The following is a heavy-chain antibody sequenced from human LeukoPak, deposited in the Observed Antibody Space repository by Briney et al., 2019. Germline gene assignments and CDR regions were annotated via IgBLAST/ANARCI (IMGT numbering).Heavy chain of an antibody. CDR3: ARDPSTRLYYYDSSGYSYYFDY. CDR1: GGSISSSSYS. Sequence: SETLSLTCTVSGGSISSSSYSWGWIRQPPGKGLEWIGSIYYSGSTYYNPSLKSRVTISVDTSKNQFSLKLSSVTAADTAVYCCARDPSTRLYYYDSSGYSYYFDYWGQGTLVTVSS. CDR2: IYYSGST. J-gene: IGHJ4*02. D-gene: IGHD3-22*01. V-gene: IGHV4-39*07.